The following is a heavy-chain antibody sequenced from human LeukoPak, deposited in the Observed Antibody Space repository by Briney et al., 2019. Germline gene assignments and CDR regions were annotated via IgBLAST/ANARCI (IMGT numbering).Heavy chain of an antibody. J-gene: IGHJ4*02. CDR1: GSSFTGYW. D-gene: IGHD5-18*01. CDR3: ARGKKYSIPFDY. Sequence: GASLQISCQGSGSSFTGYWIGWVRQLPGKGLEWMRIIYPGDSDTRYSPSFQGQVTISADKSISTAYLQWSSLKASDTAMYYCARGKKYSIPFDYWGQGTLVTVSS. CDR2: IYPGDSDT. V-gene: IGHV5-51*01.